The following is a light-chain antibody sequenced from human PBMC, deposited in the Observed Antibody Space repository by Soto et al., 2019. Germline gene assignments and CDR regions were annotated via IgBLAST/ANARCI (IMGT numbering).Light chain of an antibody. Sequence: EIVLTQSPGTLSLSPGERATLSCRASQSVSNTYLAWYQQKPGQAPRLLIYSASGRATGIPDRFSGSGSGTDFPLPISRLEPENFAVDYCQLYCSSTGLTFGGGTKVEIK. CDR2: SAS. CDR1: QSVSNTY. V-gene: IGKV3-20*01. CDR3: QLYCSSTGLT. J-gene: IGKJ4*01.